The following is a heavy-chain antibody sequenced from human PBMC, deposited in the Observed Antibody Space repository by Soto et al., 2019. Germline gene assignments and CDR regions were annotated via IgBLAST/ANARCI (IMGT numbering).Heavy chain of an antibody. CDR3: ARDRRPYNWFDP. CDR1: GYTFTGYY. CDR2: INPNSGGT. J-gene: IGHJ5*02. V-gene: IGHV1-2*02. Sequence: QVQLVQSGAEVKKPGASVKVSCKASGYTFTGYYMHWVRQAPGQGLEWMGWINPNSGGTNYAQNFQGRVTMTRDTSISTAYMELSRLRSDDTAVYYCARDRRPYNWFDPWGQGTLVTVSS.